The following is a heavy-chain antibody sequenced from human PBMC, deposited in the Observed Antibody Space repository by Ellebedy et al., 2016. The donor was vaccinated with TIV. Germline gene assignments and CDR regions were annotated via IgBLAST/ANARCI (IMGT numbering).Heavy chain of an antibody. D-gene: IGHD2/OR15-2a*01. J-gene: IGHJ5*02. V-gene: IGHV4-34*01. CDR3: ARDWTRGGGYFASWFDP. CDR1: GGSLSSDY. CDR2: INHSRST. Sequence: MPSETLSLTCAVHGGSLSSDYWSWIRQSPEKGLEWIGEINHSRSTSYNPSLRSRVSISVDKSKSQFSLRLRSMTAADTAVYYCARDWTRGGGYFASWFDPWGQGTPVTVSS.